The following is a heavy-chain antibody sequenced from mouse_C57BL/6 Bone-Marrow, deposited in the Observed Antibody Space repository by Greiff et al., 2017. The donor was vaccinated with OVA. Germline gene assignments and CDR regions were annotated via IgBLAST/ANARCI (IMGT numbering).Heavy chain of an antibody. CDR2: INPSSGYT. J-gene: IGHJ4*01. Sequence: VHLVESGAELAKPGASVKLSCKASGYTFTSYWMHWVKQRPGQGLEWIGYINPSSGYTKYNQKFKDKATLTADKSSSTAYMQLSSLTYDDSAVYYCARCPIYYGNHYYAMDYWGQGTSVTVSS. CDR1: GYTFTSYW. V-gene: IGHV1-7*01. D-gene: IGHD2-1*01. CDR3: ARCPIYYGNHYYAMDY.